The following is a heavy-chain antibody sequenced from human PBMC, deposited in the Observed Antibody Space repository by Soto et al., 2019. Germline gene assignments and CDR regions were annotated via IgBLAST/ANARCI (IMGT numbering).Heavy chain of an antibody. V-gene: IGHV4-59*11. D-gene: IGHD3-16*01. CDR1: VASMSSHY. J-gene: IGHJ4*02. Sequence: PSETLCITCTFSVASMSSHYWTWLRQPPGKGLDWTGYISYTGSTYYNPSHKSRVTISADTSRNQFSLKLSAVISADTAVYYCARADPDASVGYWGQGTMVTVSS. CDR2: ISYTGST. CDR3: ARADPDASVGY.